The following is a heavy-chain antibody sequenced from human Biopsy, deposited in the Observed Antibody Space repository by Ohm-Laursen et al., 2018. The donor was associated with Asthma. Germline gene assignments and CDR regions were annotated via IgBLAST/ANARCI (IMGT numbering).Heavy chain of an antibody. CDR2: IYYSGST. D-gene: IGHD3-22*01. J-gene: IGHJ4*02. V-gene: IGHV4-31*02. CDR1: YGSITSGGYY. Sequence: SDTLSLTCTVSYGSITSGGYYWTRIRQHPGKGLEWIGFIYYSGSTYYNPSLKSRVSISIDTSKNQFPLKLSSVTAADTAVYYCARAQDYYDSRGYYRSFDYWGQGTLATVSS. CDR3: ARAQDYYDSRGYYRSFDY.